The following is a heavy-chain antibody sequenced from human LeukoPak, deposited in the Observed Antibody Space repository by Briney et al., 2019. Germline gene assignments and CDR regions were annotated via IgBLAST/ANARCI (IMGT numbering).Heavy chain of an antibody. CDR2: IIPIFGTA. J-gene: IGHJ4*02. D-gene: IGHD5-12*01. Sequence: SVKVSCKTSGGTFSSYAISWVRQAPGQGLEWMGGIIPIFGTANYAQKFQGRVTITADKSTSTAYMELSSLRYEDTAVYYCARFLVAAGYFDYWGQGTLVTVSS. V-gene: IGHV1-69*06. CDR3: ARFLVAAGYFDY. CDR1: GGTFSSYA.